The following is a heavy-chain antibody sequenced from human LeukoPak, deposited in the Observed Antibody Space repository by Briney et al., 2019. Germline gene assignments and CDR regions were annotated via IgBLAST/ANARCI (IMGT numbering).Heavy chain of an antibody. Sequence: GETLKIPCKGSGYSFTSYWIRWVRQMPGKGLEWMGIIYPGDSDTRYSPSFQGQVTISADKSISTAYLQWSSLKASDTAMYYCARQEATVAGTNWGQGTLVTVSS. CDR1: GYSFTSYW. CDR2: IYPGDSDT. V-gene: IGHV5-51*01. CDR3: ARQEATVAGTN. D-gene: IGHD6-19*01. J-gene: IGHJ4*02.